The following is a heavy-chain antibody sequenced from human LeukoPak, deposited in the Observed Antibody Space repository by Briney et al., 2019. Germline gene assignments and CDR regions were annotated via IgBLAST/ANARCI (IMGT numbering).Heavy chain of an antibody. V-gene: IGHV3-23*01. Sequence: PGASLRLSCAASGFTLSSYAMSWVRQAPGKGLEWVSGIDVRGDSTYYADSVKGRFTISRDSSKNTLYLQMNSLRVEDTALYYCARRGGSYRGFDYWGQGTLVTVSS. CDR1: GFTLSSYA. CDR2: IDVRGDST. D-gene: IGHD1-26*01. CDR3: ARRGGSYRGFDY. J-gene: IGHJ4*02.